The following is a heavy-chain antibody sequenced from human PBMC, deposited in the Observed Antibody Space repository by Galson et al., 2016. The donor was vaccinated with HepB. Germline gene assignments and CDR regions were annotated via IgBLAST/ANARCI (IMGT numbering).Heavy chain of an antibody. CDR3: ARESGGDGYNP. J-gene: IGHJ4*02. Sequence: QSGAEVKKPGESLKISCKASGYTFTSYGISWVRQAPGQGLEWMGWISGYIGNTDYAQKLQGRVTMTTDTSTSTAYMELRSLRSDDTAVYYCARESGGDGYNPWGQGTLVTVSS. CDR2: ISGYIGNT. CDR1: GYTFTSYG. D-gene: IGHD5-24*01. V-gene: IGHV1-18*04.